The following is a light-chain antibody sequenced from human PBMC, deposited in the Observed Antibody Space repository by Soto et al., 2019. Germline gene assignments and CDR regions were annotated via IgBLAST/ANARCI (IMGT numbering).Light chain of an antibody. V-gene: IGKV3-15*01. Sequence: EIVMTQSPATLSVSPGERATLSSRASQSVSSNLAWYQQKPGQAPRLLIYGASTRATGIPARFSGSGSGTEFTLTISSLQSADFAVYYCQQYNNWPLTFGQGTKVEIK. CDR3: QQYNNWPLT. CDR2: GAS. J-gene: IGKJ1*01. CDR1: QSVSSN.